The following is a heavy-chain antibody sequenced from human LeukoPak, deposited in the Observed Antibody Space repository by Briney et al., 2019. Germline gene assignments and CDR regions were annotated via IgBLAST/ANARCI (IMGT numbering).Heavy chain of an antibody. V-gene: IGHV3-48*04. J-gene: IGHJ5*02. CDR1: GFTFSSFS. CDR2: ITCSSSTI. Sequence: GGSLRLSCAASGFTFSSFSMNWVRQAPGKGLEWVSFITCSSSTIYYPDSVKGRFTISRDNEKKSLYLQMNRLRAEGTAVYYCAREGYGDYGTWFDPWGQGTLVTVYS. CDR3: AREGYGDYGTWFDP. D-gene: IGHD4-17*01.